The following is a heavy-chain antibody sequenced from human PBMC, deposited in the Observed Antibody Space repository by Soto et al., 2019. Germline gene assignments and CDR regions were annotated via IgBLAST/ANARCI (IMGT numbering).Heavy chain of an antibody. V-gene: IGHV1-8*01. D-gene: IGHD2-15*01. Sequence: ASVKVSCKASGYTFTSYDINWVRQATGQGLEWMGWMNPNSGNTGYAQKCQGRVTMTRNTSISTAYMELSSLRSEDTAVYYCAREAFYCSGGSCYYPSDWFDPWGQGTQVTVSS. CDR1: GYTFTSYD. CDR2: MNPNSGNT. J-gene: IGHJ5*02. CDR3: AREAFYCSGGSCYYPSDWFDP.